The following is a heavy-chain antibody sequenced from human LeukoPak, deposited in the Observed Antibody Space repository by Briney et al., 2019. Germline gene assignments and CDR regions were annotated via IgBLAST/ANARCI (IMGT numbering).Heavy chain of an antibody. CDR1: GSSISSSSDY. V-gene: IGHV4-39*01. CDR3: ASHSGTFRSQTDY. D-gene: IGHD2/OR15-2a*01. Sequence: PSETLSLTCSVSGSSISSSSDYWGWIRQPPGKGLEWIGSIYSSGTTYYSPSLKSRVTISIDTSKNQFSLKLSSVTAADTAVYYCASHSGTFRSQTDYWGQGTLVTVSS. J-gene: IGHJ4*02. CDR2: IYSSGTT.